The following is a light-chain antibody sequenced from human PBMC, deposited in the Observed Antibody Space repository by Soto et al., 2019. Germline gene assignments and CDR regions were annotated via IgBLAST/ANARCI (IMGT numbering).Light chain of an antibody. CDR2: SSN. CDR3: AAWDGSLNGVV. J-gene: IGLJ3*02. Sequence: SVLTQPPSASGTPGQRVTISCSGSSSNIGSNTVNWYQQLPGAAPKLLVYSSNLRPSGVPDRFAGSKSGTSASLAISGLQSEDESDYYCAAWDGSLNGVVFGGGTKVTVL. V-gene: IGLV1-44*01. CDR1: SSNIGSNT.